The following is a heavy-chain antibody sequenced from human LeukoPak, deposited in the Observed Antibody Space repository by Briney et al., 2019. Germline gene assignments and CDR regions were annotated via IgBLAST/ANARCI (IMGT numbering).Heavy chain of an antibody. CDR2: INHSGRT. D-gene: IGHD6-13*01. CDR1: SYSISSGYY. V-gene: IGHV4-38-2*02. Sequence: SETLSLTCTVSSYSISSGYYWGWIRQPPGKGLEWIGEINHSGRTNYNPSLKSRVTISVDTSKNQFSLKLSSVTAADTAVYYCARHLKIAAAGYFDYWGQGTLVTVSS. CDR3: ARHLKIAAAGYFDY. J-gene: IGHJ4*02.